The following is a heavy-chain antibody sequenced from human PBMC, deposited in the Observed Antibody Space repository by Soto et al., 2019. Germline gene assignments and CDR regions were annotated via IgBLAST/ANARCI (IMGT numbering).Heavy chain of an antibody. J-gene: IGHJ6*02. D-gene: IGHD3-10*01. CDR2: IYHSGST. V-gene: IGHV4-4*02. Sequence: PSETLSLTCAVSGGSISSSNWWSWVRQPPGKGLEWIGEIYHSGSTNYNPSLKSRVTISVDKSKNQFSLKLSSVTAADTAVYYXXXXXXXXXXXYGSGSYYNGPYYYYGMDVWGQGTXVTVSS. CDR1: GGSISSSNW. CDR3: XXXXXXXXXXYGSGSYYNGPYYYYGMDV.